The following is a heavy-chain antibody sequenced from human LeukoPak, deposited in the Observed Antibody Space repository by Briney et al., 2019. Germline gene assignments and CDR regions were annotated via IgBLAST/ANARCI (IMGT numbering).Heavy chain of an antibody. V-gene: IGHV1-46*01. J-gene: IGHJ3*02. CDR1: GYTFSNYC. CDR2: LNPTYDIP. D-gene: IGHD3-9*01. CDR3: AKDPRNILTGDYDDFDI. Sequence: GASVKVSCKASGYTFSNYCMHWVRQAPGQGLEWMGILNPTYDIPIYAQKFEGRVTMTRDMSTSTVYMELSSLTSDDTAVYLCAKDPRNILTGDYDDFDIWGQGTMVIVSS.